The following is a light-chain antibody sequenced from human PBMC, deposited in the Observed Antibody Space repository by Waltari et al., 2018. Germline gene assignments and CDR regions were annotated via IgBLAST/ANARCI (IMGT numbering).Light chain of an antibody. V-gene: IGLV1-47*01. J-gene: IGLJ7*01. CDR3: VTWDDSLSGAV. CDR1: SSNIGSHY. Sequence: QSVLTQPPSAYGTPGQRVTISCSGRSSNIGSHYVYWYQQLPGTDPKLLIYKNNQRPSGVPDRFSGSKSGTSASLALSGLRSEVEAAYYCVTWDDSLSGAVFGGGTQLPVL. CDR2: KNN.